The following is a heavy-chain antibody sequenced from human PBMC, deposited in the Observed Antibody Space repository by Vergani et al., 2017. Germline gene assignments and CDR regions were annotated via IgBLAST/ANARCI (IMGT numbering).Heavy chain of an antibody. Sequence: EVQLSESGGGLVQPGGSLRLSCAASGFTFSSYSMNWVRQAPGKGLEWVSSISSSSSYIYYADSVKGRFTISRDNAKNSLYLQMNSLRAEDTAVYYCARGPRLRFLEWLGGMDVWGQGTTVTVSS. CDR1: GFTFSSYS. CDR2: ISSSSSYI. CDR3: ARGPRLRFLEWLGGMDV. V-gene: IGHV3-21*01. J-gene: IGHJ6*02. D-gene: IGHD3-3*01.